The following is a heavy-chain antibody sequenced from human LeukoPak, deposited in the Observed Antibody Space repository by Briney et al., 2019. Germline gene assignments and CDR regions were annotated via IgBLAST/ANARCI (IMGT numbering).Heavy chain of an antibody. V-gene: IGHV3-23*01. Sequence: GGSLRLSCAASGFTFNNYAMTWVRQAPGKGLEWVSSISGSGEFTDYADSVKGRFTISRDNPENTVYLQMSSLRVDDTATYFCAKVGYGDLDHWGQGVLVPVSS. CDR1: GFTFNNYA. J-gene: IGHJ4*02. D-gene: IGHD4-17*01. CDR3: AKVGYGDLDH. CDR2: ISGSGEFT.